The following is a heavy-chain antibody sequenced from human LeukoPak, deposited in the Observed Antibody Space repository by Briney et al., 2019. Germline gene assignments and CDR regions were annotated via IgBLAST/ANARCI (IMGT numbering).Heavy chain of an antibody. CDR3: ATLTAGTMVRGVIIDLSY. CDR2: ISGNGGRT. J-gene: IGHJ4*02. D-gene: IGHD3-10*01. CDR1: GFTFSSYA. Sequence: GGSLRLSCAASGFTFSSYAMSWVRQAPGKGLEWVSGISGNGGRTYYADSVKGRFTISRDNAKNSLYLQMNSLRAEDTAVYYCATLTAGTMVRGVIIDLSYWGQGTLVTVSS. V-gene: IGHV3-23*01.